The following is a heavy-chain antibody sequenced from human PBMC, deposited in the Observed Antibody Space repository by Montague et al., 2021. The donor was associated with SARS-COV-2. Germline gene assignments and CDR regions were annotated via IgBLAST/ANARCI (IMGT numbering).Heavy chain of an antibody. CDR2: VTTSGTT. CDR3: ARTPTRPLSLDS. J-gene: IGHJ4*02. D-gene: IGHD6-6*01. CDR1: GGSITGFS. V-gene: IGHV4-4*07. Sequence: SETLSLTCAVSGGSITGFSWSWVRQRAGKGLEWIGRVTTSGTTNYSPSRRSRGIMSVDTSKNQFSLNLNSVTASDTAIYYCARTPTRPLSLDSWGQGTLVTVSS.